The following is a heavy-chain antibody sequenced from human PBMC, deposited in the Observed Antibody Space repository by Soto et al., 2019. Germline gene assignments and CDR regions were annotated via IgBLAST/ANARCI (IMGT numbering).Heavy chain of an antibody. Sequence: QLQLQESGPGLVKPSETLSLTCTVSGGSISNSGFYWGWIRQPPGKGLEWIGSIYYSGSTYYNPSLKSRVTISGDTSGNQFSLKLSSVTAADTSVYYCARHRLLTPPVYWGQGTLVTVSS. CDR1: GGSISNSGFY. CDR3: ARHRLLTPPVY. CDR2: IYYSGST. V-gene: IGHV4-39*01. D-gene: IGHD1-26*01. J-gene: IGHJ4*02.